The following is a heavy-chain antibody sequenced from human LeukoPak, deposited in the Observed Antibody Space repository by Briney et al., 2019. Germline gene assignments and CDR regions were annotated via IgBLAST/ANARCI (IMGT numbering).Heavy chain of an antibody. V-gene: IGHV4-59*02. Sequence: SETLSLTCTVSGGSVSDYYWSWIRQSPGKGLEWIGYIYYTGTSYNPSLKSRVTISADTSKNQFSLSLSSVTAADTAVYYCASRKLGNDYWGQGTLVTVSS. CDR2: IYYTGT. D-gene: IGHD7-27*01. CDR3: ASRKLGNDY. J-gene: IGHJ4*02. CDR1: GGSVSDYY.